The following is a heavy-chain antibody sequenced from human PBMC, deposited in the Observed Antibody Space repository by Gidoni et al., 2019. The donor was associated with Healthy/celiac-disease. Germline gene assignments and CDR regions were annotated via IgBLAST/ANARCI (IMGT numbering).Heavy chain of an antibody. Sequence: EVQLLGSGGGLVQPGGSLRLYCAASGFTFSSYAMSWVRQAPGKGLDWVSAISGSGGSTYYADSVKGRFTISSDNSKNTLYLQMNSLRAEDTAVYYCAKDRRWDWNDLVDLSGFDPWGQGTLVTVSS. J-gene: IGHJ5*02. CDR2: ISGSGGST. V-gene: IGHV3-23*01. CDR1: GFTFSSYA. D-gene: IGHD1-1*01. CDR3: AKDRRWDWNDLVDLSGFDP.